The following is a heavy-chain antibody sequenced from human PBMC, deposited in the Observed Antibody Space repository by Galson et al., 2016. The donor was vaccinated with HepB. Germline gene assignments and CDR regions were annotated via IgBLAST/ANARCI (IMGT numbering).Heavy chain of an antibody. D-gene: IGHD4-23*01. V-gene: IGHV1-2*02. CDR3: ARGRIRATTTVVRRSGMDV. CDR2: INPNTGGP. CDR1: GYTFTGYY. Sequence: SVKVSCKASGYTFTGYYMHWVRQAPGQGLEWMGWINPNTGGPNYAQKFQGRVTMTRDTSISTAYMEVNRLRSDDTAVYYCARGRIRATTTVVRRSGMDVWGQGTTVTVSS. J-gene: IGHJ6*02.